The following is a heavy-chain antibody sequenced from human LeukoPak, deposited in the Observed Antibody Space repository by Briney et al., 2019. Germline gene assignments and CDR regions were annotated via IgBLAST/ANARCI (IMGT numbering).Heavy chain of an antibody. V-gene: IGHV3-48*03. CDR1: GFTLSSYE. CDR3: ARRASGSYYAVDY. D-gene: IGHD3-10*01. J-gene: IGHJ4*02. CDR2: ISTSGSTI. Sequence: GGSLRLSCAASGFTLSSYEMNWVRQAPGKGLEWVSYISTSGSTIYYADSVRGRFTISRDNAKSSLYLQMNSLRADDTAVYYCARRASGSYYAVDYWGQGTLVTVSS.